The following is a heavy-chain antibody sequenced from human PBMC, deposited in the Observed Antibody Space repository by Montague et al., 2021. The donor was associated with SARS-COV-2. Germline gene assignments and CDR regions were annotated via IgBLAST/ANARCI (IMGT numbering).Heavy chain of an antibody. Sequence: PALVKPTQTLTLTCTVSGFSLNNRLGVTWIRQPPGKALEWLAHTFLNGEQSVSTPLKTRLTVSRDTSKSQVVLSMTNVDPADTATYYCARVRSDPPLLYLGVWDYYFDFWGQGILVSVSS. CDR1: GFSLNNRLG. V-gene: IGHV2-26*01. CDR3: ARVRSDPPLLYLGVWDYYFDF. J-gene: IGHJ4*02. CDR2: TFLNGEQ. D-gene: IGHD3-16*02.